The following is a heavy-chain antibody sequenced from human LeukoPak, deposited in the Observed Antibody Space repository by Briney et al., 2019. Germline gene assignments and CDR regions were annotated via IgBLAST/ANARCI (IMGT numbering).Heavy chain of an antibody. CDR1: GFTFSSYA. V-gene: IGHV3-23*01. CDR3: AKDPRGSGWYYFDY. D-gene: IGHD6-19*01. Sequence: GGSLRLSCAASGFTFSSYAMSWVRQAPGKGLEWVSAISCSGGSTYYADSVKGRFTISRDNSKNTLYLQMNRLRAEDTAVYYCAKDPRGSGWYYFDYWGQGTLVTVSS. J-gene: IGHJ4*02. CDR2: ISCSGGST.